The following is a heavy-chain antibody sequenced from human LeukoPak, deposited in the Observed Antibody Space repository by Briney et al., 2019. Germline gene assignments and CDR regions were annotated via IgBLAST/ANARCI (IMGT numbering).Heavy chain of an antibody. J-gene: IGHJ3*02. V-gene: IGHV3-20*04. CDR1: GFTFDDYG. Sequence: GGSLRLSCAASGFTFDDYGMSWVRQAPGKGLEWVSGINWNGGSTGYADSVKGRFTISRDNDKNSLYLQMNSLRAEDTALYYCARVSRAVFPGDAFDIWGQGTMVTVSS. D-gene: IGHD2-21*01. CDR3: ARVSRAVFPGDAFDI. CDR2: INWNGGST.